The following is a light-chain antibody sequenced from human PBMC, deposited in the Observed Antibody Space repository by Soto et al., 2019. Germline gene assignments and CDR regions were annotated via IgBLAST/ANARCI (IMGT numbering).Light chain of an antibody. J-gene: IGKJ1*01. CDR1: HTISSSY. CDR2: AIS. Sequence: EIVLTQSPGTLSLSPGERATLSCRASHTISSSYLAWYQQKPGQAPRLLMYAISSRATGIPDGFSGSGSGTDFTLTITRLEPEDFAVYYCQQYDSLPRTFGQGTKVDIK. V-gene: IGKV3-20*01. CDR3: QQYDSLPRT.